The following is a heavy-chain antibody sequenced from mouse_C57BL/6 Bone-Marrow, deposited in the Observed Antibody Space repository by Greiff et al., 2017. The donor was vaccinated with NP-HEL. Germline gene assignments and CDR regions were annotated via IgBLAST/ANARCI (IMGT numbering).Heavy chain of an antibody. V-gene: IGHV1-50*01. J-gene: IGHJ3*01. Sequence: QVQLQQPGAELVKPGASVKLSCKASGYTFTSYWMQWVKQRPGQGLEWIGEIDPSDSYTNYNQKFKGKATLTVDTSSSTAYMQLSSLTSEDSAVYYCARTQAPPFAYWGQGTLVTVSA. D-gene: IGHD3-2*02. CDR3: ARTQAPPFAY. CDR1: GYTFTSYW. CDR2: IDPSDSYT.